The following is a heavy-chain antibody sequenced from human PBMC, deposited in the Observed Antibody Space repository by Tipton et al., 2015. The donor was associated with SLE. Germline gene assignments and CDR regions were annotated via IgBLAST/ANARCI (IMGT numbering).Heavy chain of an antibody. V-gene: IGHV3-74*01. CDR2: IKSDGRSS. Sequence: SLRLSCVASGFTFTSYWMHWVRHAPGKGLVWVSGIKSDGRSSYYDDSEKGRFTISRNNAKNTLYLKMNSLRAETTAVYYCATSRTLDHWGQGTLLTVSS. J-gene: IGHJ4*02. CDR1: GFTFTSYW. CDR3: ATSRTLDH.